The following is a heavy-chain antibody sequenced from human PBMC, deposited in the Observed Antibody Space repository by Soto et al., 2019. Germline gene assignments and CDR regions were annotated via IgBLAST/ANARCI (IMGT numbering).Heavy chain of an antibody. CDR2: ILHDETP. D-gene: IGHD2-21*01. V-gene: IGHV3-23*01. CDR1: VFTFSTYA. Sequence: VGSLRLSCASSVFTFSTYAMTCVRHSPGRWLEWVSTILHDETPFYTDSVKGRFTISRDNVRGTLYLQMNGLRVEDAALYFCAKDLFPTPGKRFFFESWGQGRLVNVSS. CDR3: AKDLFPTPGKRFFFES. J-gene: IGHJ4*02.